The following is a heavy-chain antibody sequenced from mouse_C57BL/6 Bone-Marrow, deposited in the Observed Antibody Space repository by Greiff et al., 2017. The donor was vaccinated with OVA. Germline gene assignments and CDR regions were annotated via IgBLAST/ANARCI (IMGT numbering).Heavy chain of an antibody. J-gene: IGHJ2*01. CDR1: GYAFSSSW. CDR3: ARLTTVIFDY. V-gene: IGHV1-82*01. CDR2: IYPGDGDT. Sequence: VKLMESGPELVKPGASVKISCKASGYAFSSSWMNWVKQRPGKGLEWIGRIYPGDGDTNYNGKFKGKATLTADKSSSTAYMQLSSLTSEDSAVYFCARLTTVIFDYWGQGTTLTVSS. D-gene: IGHD1-1*01.